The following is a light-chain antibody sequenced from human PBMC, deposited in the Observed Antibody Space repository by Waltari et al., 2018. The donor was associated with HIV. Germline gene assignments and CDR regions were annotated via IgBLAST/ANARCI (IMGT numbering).Light chain of an antibody. Sequence: QSALTQPASVSGSPGRPITISCIRTHVDLPWLPFVSWYQQFPGTPPHLILYGNSRPSGAASGRFAASLSGRTASLTIAGLQAEDEAVYYCSAYVATLTPAFGGGTQVTVL. CDR1: HVDLPWLPF. V-gene: IGLV2-14*03. CDR2: GNS. J-gene: IGLJ6*01. CDR3: SAYVATLTPA.